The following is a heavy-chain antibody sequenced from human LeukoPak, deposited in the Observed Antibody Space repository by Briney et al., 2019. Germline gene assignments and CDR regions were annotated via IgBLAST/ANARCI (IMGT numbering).Heavy chain of an antibody. Sequence: SETLSLTCAVYGGSFSGYYWSWIRQPPGKGLEWIGEINHSGSTNYNPSLKSRVTISVDTSKNQFSLKLSSVTAADTAVYYCARPLVVVAAWAYWGQGTLVTVSS. D-gene: IGHD2-15*01. V-gene: IGHV4-34*01. CDR2: INHSGST. CDR1: GGSFSGYY. J-gene: IGHJ4*02. CDR3: ARPLVVVAAWAY.